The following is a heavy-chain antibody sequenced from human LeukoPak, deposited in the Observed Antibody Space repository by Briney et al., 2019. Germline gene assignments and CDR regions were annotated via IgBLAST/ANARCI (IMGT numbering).Heavy chain of an antibody. CDR2: ISGSGGSA. D-gene: IGHD3-22*01. CDR3: AKDSGLSDPYYYDSSGYYDYDY. CDR1: GFTFSSYA. J-gene: IGHJ4*02. V-gene: IGHV3-23*01. Sequence: GSLRLSCAASGFTFSSYAMSWVRQAPGKGLEWVSAISGSGGSAYYADSVKGRFTISRDNSKNTLYLQMNSLRAEDTAVYYCAKDSGLSDPYYYDSSGYYDYDYWGQGTLVTVSS.